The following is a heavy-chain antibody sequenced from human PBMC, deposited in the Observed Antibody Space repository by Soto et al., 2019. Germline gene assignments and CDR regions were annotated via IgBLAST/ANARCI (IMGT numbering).Heavy chain of an antibody. D-gene: IGHD2-2*01. CDR2: IYYSGST. V-gene: IGHV4-30-4*01. J-gene: IGHJ4*02. CDR1: GGSIRSGDYY. CDR3: AREDCRSTSCSYSSGSYYFDY. Sequence: QVQLQESGPGLVKPSQTLSLTCTVSGGSIRSGDYYWSWIRQSPGKGLEWIGYIYYSGSTYYNPSLKSRITMSVDTSKNQFSLNLSSVTDADTAVYYCAREDCRSTSCSYSSGSYYFDYWGQGTLVTLSS.